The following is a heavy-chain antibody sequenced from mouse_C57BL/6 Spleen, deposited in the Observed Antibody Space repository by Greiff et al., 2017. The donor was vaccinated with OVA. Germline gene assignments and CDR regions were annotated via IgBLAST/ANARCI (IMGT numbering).Heavy chain of an antibody. CDR2: INPSTGGT. CDR1: GYSFTGYY. CDR3: ARRGVGAMDY. Sequence: VQLKQSGPELVKPGASVKISCKASGYSFTGYYMNWVKQSPEKSLEWIGEINPSTGGTTYNQKFKAKATLTVDKSSSTAYMQLKSLTSEDSAVYYCARRGVGAMDYWGQGTSVTVSS. V-gene: IGHV1-42*01. D-gene: IGHD1-1*01. J-gene: IGHJ4*01.